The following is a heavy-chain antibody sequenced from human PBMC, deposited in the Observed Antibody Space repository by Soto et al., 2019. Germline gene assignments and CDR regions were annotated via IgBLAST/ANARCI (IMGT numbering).Heavy chain of an antibody. CDR2: IYYSGST. D-gene: IGHD3-3*01. CDR1: GGSISSCY. V-gene: IGHV4-59*08. CDR3: ARVGYDFWSGYYTSFDY. J-gene: IGHJ4*02. Sequence: PSETLSLTCTVSGGSISSCYWSWIRQPPGKGLEWIGYIYYSGSTNYNPSLKSRVTISVDTSKNQFSLKLSSVTAADTAVYYCARVGYDFWSGYYTSFDYWGQGTLVTVSS.